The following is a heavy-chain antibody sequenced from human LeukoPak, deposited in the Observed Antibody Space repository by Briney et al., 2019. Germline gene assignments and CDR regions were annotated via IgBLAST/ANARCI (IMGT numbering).Heavy chain of an antibody. CDR3: ARDLGDYVWGSYRLYYFDY. CDR1: GYTFTGYY. J-gene: IGHJ4*02. V-gene: IGHV1-2*06. Sequence: ASVKVSCKASGYTFTGYYMHWVRQAPGQGLEWMGRINPNSGGTNYAQKFQGRVTITRDTSISTAYMELSRLRSDDTAVYYCARDLGDYVWGSYRLYYFDYWGQGTLVTVSS. D-gene: IGHD3-16*02. CDR2: INPNSGGT.